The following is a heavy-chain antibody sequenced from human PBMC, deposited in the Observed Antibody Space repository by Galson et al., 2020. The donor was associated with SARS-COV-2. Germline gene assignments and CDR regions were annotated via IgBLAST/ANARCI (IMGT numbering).Heavy chain of an antibody. D-gene: IGHD3-16*01. CDR2: IWYDGSNK. V-gene: IGHV3-33*01. CDR1: GFTFSTYG. Sequence: GGSLRLSCAASGFTFSTYGMHWVRQAPGKGLEWVAVIWYDGSNKYYADSLKGRFTISRDNSKNTLYLQMNSLRAEDTAVYYCARDRITFGGEMGLDAFDIWGQGTMVTVSS. J-gene: IGHJ3*02. CDR3: ARDRITFGGEMGLDAFDI.